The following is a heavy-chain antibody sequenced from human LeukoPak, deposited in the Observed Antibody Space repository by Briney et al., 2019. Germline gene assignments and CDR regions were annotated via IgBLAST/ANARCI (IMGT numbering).Heavy chain of an antibody. D-gene: IGHD1-26*01. CDR3: ATESGTYSGTCFDY. CDR2: ISGSGGST. Sequence: GGSLRLSCAASGFTFKSYAMNWVRQAPGKGLEWVSGISGSGGSTYYADSVKGRFIISRDNSKNTLYLQMNSLRAEDTAVYYCATESGTYSGTCFDYWGQGTLVTVSS. J-gene: IGHJ4*02. CDR1: GFTFKSYA. V-gene: IGHV3-23*01.